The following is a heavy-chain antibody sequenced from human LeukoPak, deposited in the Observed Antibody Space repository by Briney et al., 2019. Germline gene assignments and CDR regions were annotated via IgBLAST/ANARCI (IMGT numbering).Heavy chain of an antibody. CDR2: MNPNSGNT. CDR1: GYTFTSYG. J-gene: IGHJ4*02. D-gene: IGHD6-13*01. CDR3: ASIAAAGLVSNSFDY. Sequence: ASVKVSCKASGYTFTSYGISWVRQATGQGLEWMGWMNPNSGNTGYAQKFQGRVTMTRNTSISTAYMELSSLRSEDTAVYYCASIAAAGLVSNSFDYWGQGTLVTVSS. V-gene: IGHV1-8*02.